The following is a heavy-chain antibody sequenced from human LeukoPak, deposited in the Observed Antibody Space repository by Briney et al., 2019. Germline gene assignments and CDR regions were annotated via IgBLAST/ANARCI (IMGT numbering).Heavy chain of an antibody. CDR2: ISYDGSSK. V-gene: IGHV3-30*18. J-gene: IGHJ6*03. D-gene: IGHD4-17*01. Sequence: PGGTLRLSCSASGFTFTTYGMNWVRQAPGKGLEWVAVISYDGSSKYYADSVKGRFTISRDNSKNTLYLQMNSLRAEDTAVYYCAKASTVTTRYYYYYYYMDVWGKGTTVTVSS. CDR1: GFTFTTYG. CDR3: AKASTVTTRYYYYYYYMDV.